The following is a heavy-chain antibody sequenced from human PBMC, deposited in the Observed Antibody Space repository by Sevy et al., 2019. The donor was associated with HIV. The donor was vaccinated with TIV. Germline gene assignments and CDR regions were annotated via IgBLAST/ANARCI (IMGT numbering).Heavy chain of an antibody. CDR1: GLTFSSDS. Sequence: GGSLRLSCVVSGLTFSSDSMNWVRQAPGKGLEWLAYISSSSRTIYYADSVEGRFTISRDNDTKSVFLQMKNLRDEDSATYYCARDVDTPFVRRFDSWGQGTLVTVSS. CDR3: ARDVDTPFVRRFDS. CDR2: ISSSSRTI. V-gene: IGHV3-48*02. J-gene: IGHJ4*02. D-gene: IGHD5-18*01.